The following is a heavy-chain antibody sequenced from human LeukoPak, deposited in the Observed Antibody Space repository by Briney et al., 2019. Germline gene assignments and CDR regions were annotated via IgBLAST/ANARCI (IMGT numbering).Heavy chain of an antibody. D-gene: IGHD3-10*01. CDR3: ASPGVARGVHHFDY. J-gene: IGHJ4*02. CDR1: GFTVSNNY. Sequence: GGSLRLSCAASGFTVSNNYMSWVRQAPGKGLEWVSVIYSGGTTYYADSVKGRITISRDNSKNTLYLQMDSLRAEDTAVYYCASPGVARGVHHFDYWGQGTLVTVSS. V-gene: IGHV3-53*01. CDR2: IYSGGTT.